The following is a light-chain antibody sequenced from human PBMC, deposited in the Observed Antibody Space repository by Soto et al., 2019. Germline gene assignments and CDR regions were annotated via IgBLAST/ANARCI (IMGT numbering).Light chain of an antibody. CDR3: AAWDNSLNGRV. J-gene: IGLJ3*02. V-gene: IGLV1-47*02. CDR1: NSNSGSNY. CDR2: SNI. Sequence: QSVLTQPPSASGTPGQRVTISCSGSNSNSGSNYVYWYQQFPGTAPKLLIYSNIQRPSGVPARFSGSKSGTTAYLAISGLQSEDEADYYCAAWDNSLNGRVFGGGTKVTVL.